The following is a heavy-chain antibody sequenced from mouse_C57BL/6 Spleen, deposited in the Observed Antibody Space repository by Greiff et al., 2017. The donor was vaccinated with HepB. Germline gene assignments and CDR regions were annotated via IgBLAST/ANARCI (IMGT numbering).Heavy chain of an antibody. V-gene: IGHV1-52*01. CDR2: IDPSDSET. CDR1: GYTFTSYW. CDR3: AVMLGRAWWYFDV. Sequence: QVQLQQPGAELVRPGSSVKLSCKASGYTFTSYWMHWVKQRPIQGLEWIGNIDPSDSETHYNQKFKDKATLTVDKSSSTADMQRSSLTSEDSAVYYCAVMLGRAWWYFDVWGTGTTVTVSS. J-gene: IGHJ1*03. D-gene: IGHD4-1*01.